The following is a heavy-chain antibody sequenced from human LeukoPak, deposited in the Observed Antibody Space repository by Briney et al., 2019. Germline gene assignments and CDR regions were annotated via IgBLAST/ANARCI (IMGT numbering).Heavy chain of an antibody. J-gene: IGHJ6*03. CDR3: ARGDFWSGYSPYYMDV. Sequence: SETLPLTCSVSGGSINTNGYYWGWIRQPPGKGLEWIGSIYYSGSTYYNPSLKSRVTISVDTSKNQFSLKLSSVTAADTAVYYCARGDFWSGYSPYYMDVWGKGTTVTVSS. CDR1: GGSINTNGYY. CDR2: IYYSGST. D-gene: IGHD3-3*01. V-gene: IGHV4-39*01.